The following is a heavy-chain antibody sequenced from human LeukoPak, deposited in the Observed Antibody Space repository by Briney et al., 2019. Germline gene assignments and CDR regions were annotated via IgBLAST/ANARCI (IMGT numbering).Heavy chain of an antibody. D-gene: IGHD6-13*01. CDR2: IDYSGNT. Sequence: PSETLSLTCTVSGVSIGSYYWSWIRQPPGKGLEWIGYIDYSGNTNPHASLKSRVTISIDTSKNQFSLKLSSLTAADTAVYYCARHGSSYSFDYWGQGTLVTVSS. J-gene: IGHJ4*02. CDR1: GVSIGSYY. CDR3: ARHGSSYSFDY. V-gene: IGHV4-59*08.